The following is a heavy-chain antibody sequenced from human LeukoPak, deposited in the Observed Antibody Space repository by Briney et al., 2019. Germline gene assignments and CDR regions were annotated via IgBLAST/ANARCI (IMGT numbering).Heavy chain of an antibody. J-gene: IGHJ4*02. V-gene: IGHV4-34*01. CDR2: INHSGST. Sequence: SETLSLTCAVYGGSFSGYYWSWIRQPPGKGLEWIGEINHSGSTNYNPSLKSRVTISVDTSKNQFSLKLSSVTAADTAVYYCASGGQYYYDSSGYPYYFDYWGQGTLVTVSS. CDR1: GGSFSGYY. CDR3: ASGGQYYYDSSGYPYYFDY. D-gene: IGHD3-22*01.